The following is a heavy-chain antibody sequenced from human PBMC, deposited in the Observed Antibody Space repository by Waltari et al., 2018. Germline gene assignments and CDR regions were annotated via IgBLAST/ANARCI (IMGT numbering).Heavy chain of an antibody. J-gene: IGHJ6*02. V-gene: IGHV3-53*01. Sequence: EVQLVESGGGLIQPGGSLRLSCAASGVTVSSNYMTWVRKAPGKGLEWVSMIYTGGTTYYADSVKGRFAISTDNSKNTLYLQMNSLGVEDTAVYYCARDRTRVGGMDVWGQGTTVTVSS. CDR2: IYTGGTT. D-gene: IGHD4-17*01. CDR3: ARDRTRVGGMDV. CDR1: GVTVSSNY.